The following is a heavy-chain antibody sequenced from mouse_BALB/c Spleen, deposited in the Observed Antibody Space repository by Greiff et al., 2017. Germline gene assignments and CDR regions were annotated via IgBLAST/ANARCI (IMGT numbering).Heavy chain of an antibody. Sequence: EVQLQESGPGLVKPSQSLSLTCSVTGYSITSGYYWNWIRQFPGNKLEWMGYISYDGSNNYNPSLKNRISITRDTSKNQFFLKLNSVTTEDTATYYCARDYGYVGFDYWGQGTTLTVSS. J-gene: IGHJ2*01. CDR1: GYSITSGYY. V-gene: IGHV3-6*02. CDR3: ARDYGYVGFDY. D-gene: IGHD1-2*01. CDR2: ISYDGSN.